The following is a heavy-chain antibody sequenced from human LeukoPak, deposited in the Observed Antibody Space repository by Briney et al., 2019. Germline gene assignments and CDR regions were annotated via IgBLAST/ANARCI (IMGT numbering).Heavy chain of an antibody. J-gene: IGHJ4*02. CDR1: GGSISSYY. CDR3: ARLPRCCYPHYFDY. D-gene: IGHD2-2*01. Sequence: PSETLSLTCTVSGGSISSYYWSWIRQPPGKGLEWIGYIYYSGSTNYNPSLKSRVTISVDTSKNQFSLKLSSVTAADTAVYYCARLPRCCYPHYFDYWGQGTLVTVSS. CDR2: IYYSGST. V-gene: IGHV4-59*12.